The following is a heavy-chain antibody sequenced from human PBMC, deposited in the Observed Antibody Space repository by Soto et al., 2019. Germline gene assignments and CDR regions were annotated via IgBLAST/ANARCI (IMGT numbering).Heavy chain of an antibody. CDR1: GFTFSSYA. V-gene: IGHV3-23*01. Sequence: PGGSLRLSCAASGFTFSSYAMKWVRQAPGKGPEWVSLIGESGTPTYYADSVKGRFTISRDNSGNTLFLEMYSLRAEDTAVYYCARYIPGVRYYGMDVWGQGTTVTAP. D-gene: IGHD2-2*01. CDR2: IGESGTPT. CDR3: ARYIPGVRYYGMDV. J-gene: IGHJ6*02.